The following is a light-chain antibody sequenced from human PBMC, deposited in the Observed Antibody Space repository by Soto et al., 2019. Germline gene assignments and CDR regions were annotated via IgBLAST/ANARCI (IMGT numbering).Light chain of an antibody. J-gene: IGKJ1*01. CDR3: QDYNSWT. Sequence: DIQMTQSPSTLSASVGDRVTITCRASQSISTWLSWYQQKPGKAPKVLIYKVSNLQSGVSSRFSGSGSGTEFTLTISSLQPDDFATYYCQDYNSWTFGQGTKVEI. CDR2: KVS. CDR1: QSISTW. V-gene: IGKV1-5*03.